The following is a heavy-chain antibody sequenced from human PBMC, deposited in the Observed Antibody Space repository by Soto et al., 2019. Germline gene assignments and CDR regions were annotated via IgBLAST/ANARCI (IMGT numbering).Heavy chain of an antibody. D-gene: IGHD2-21*01. J-gene: IGHJ4*02. CDR3: ARDWGGPTRRGSVALDH. CDR2: IWYDGSDK. CDR1: GFTFSSYG. V-gene: IGHV3-33*01. Sequence: QEQLVESGGGVVQPGRSLRLSCAASGFTFSSYGMHWVRQTPGRGLERVAVIWYDGSDKYYASSAKGPFTMSRYNSKNTLYLHRNSLRAEDTAVYYCARDWGGPTRRGSVALDHWGQGTLVTVST.